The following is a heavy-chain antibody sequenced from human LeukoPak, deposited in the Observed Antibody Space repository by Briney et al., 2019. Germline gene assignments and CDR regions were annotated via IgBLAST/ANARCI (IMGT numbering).Heavy chain of an antibody. CDR3: ATQAYYYDSSGKPHEHYFDY. V-gene: IGHV5-51*01. J-gene: IGHJ4*02. D-gene: IGHD3-22*01. Sequence: GESLKISCKGSGYSFTTYWIGWVRQMPGKGLEWMGISYPGDSDTRYSPSFQGQVTISADKSISTAYLQWSSLKASDSAMYYCATQAYYYDSSGKPHEHYFDYWGQGTLVTVSS. CDR2: SYPGDSDT. CDR1: GYSFTTYW.